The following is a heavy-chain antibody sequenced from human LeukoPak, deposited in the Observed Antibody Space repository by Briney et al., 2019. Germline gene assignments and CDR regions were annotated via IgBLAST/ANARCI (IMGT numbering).Heavy chain of an antibody. CDR1: GFTLSNAW. CDR3: TTVGLYNILTGYYHDSFDM. CDR2: IKGKVDGGTT. V-gene: IGHV3-15*01. Sequence: GGSLRLSCAASGFTLSNAWMSWVRQAPGKGLEWVGRIKGKVDGGTTDHAAPVKGRFTISRDDSKNTLYLQMNSLKTEDTAVYYCTTVGLYNILTGYYHDSFDMWGQGTMVTVSS. J-gene: IGHJ3*02. D-gene: IGHD3-9*01.